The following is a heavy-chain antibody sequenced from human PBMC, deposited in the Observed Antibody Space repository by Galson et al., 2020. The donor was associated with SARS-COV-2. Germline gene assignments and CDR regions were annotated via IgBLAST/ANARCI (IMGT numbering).Heavy chain of an antibody. CDR1: GFTFSDYY. V-gene: IGHV3-11*01. CDR3: AREGPTAIVANWFDP. CDR2: ISSSGSTI. Sequence: GESLKISCAASGFTFSDYYMSWIRQAPGKGLEWVSYISSSGSTIYYADSVKGRFTISRDNAKNSLYLQMNSLRAEDTAVYYCAREGPTAIVANWFDPWGQGTLVTVSS. J-gene: IGHJ5*02. D-gene: IGHD5-18*01.